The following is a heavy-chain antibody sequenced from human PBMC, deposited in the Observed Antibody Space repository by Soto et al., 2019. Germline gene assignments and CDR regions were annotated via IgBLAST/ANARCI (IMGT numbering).Heavy chain of an antibody. CDR3: ARAVTTKDSFDS. CDR1: GGSISRGGYY. D-gene: IGHD1-1*01. V-gene: IGHV4-31*02. Sequence: QVQLQESGPGLVKPSQTLSLTWTVSGGSISRGGYYLSGIRQHPGGGLEWIGYIYYSGTTHYNQSLTSRLTISVDPSNNQFSLRLSSVTAADTAVYYCARAVTTKDSFDSWDQAILVTASS. CDR2: IYYSGTT. J-gene: IGHJ4*02.